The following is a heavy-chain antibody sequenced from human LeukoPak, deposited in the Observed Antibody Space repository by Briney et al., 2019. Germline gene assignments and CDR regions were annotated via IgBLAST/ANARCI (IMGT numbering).Heavy chain of an antibody. V-gene: IGHV4-31*02. J-gene: IGHJ4*02. CDR2: IYYSGST. CDR3: ARVVPAAAHHLKFDY. D-gene: IGHD2-2*01. Sequence: SWIRQHPGKGLEWIGYIYYSGSTYYNPSLKSRVTISVDTSKNQFSLKLSSVTAADTAVYYCARVVPAAAHHLKFDYWGQGTLVTVSS.